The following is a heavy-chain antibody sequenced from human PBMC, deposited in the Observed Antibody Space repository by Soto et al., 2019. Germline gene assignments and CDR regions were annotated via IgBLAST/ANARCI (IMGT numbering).Heavy chain of an antibody. CDR1: GGSISSGGYY. CDR2: IYYSGST. Sequence: ASETLSLTCTVSGGSISSGGYYWSWIRQHPGKGLEWIGYIYYSGSTYYNPSLKSRVTISVDTSKNQFSLKLSSVTAADTAVYYCARAQARSITIFGVVTGNDAFDIWGQGTMVTVSS. V-gene: IGHV4-31*03. J-gene: IGHJ3*02. CDR3: ARAQARSITIFGVVTGNDAFDI. D-gene: IGHD3-3*01.